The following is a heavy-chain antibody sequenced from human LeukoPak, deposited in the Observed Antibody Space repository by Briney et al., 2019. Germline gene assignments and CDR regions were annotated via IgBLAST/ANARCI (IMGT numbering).Heavy chain of an antibody. V-gene: IGHV4-59*01. CDR1: GRPITGYY. CDR2: VSYRGST. Sequence: PSETLSLTRTDFGRPITGYYWSWIRQPPGKGLEWIGYVSYRGSTNYNPSLKSRVTISVDTSKNQFSLKLSSVTAADPAVYYCARPYSSNWYDAFHFWGQGTMVTVSS. CDR3: ARPYSSNWYDAFHF. J-gene: IGHJ3*01. D-gene: IGHD6-13*01.